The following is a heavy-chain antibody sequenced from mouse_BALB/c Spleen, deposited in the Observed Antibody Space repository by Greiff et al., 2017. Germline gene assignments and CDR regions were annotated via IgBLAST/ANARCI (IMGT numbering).Heavy chain of an antibody. V-gene: IGHV5-17*02. CDR1: GFTFSSFG. J-gene: IGHJ4*01. Sequence: EVKLVESGGGLVQPGGSRKLSCAASGFTFSSFGMHWVRQAPEKGLEWVAYISSGSSTIYYADTVKGRFTISRDNPKNTLFLQMTSLRSEDTAMYYCARSMVWLLRDYYAMDYWGQGTSVTVSS. CDR2: ISSGSSTI. D-gene: IGHD2-3*01. CDR3: ARSMVWLLRDYYAMDY.